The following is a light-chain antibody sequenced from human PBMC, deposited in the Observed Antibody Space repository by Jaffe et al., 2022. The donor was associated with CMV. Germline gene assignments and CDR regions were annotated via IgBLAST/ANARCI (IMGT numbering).Light chain of an antibody. CDR3: QQYGSSPRA. V-gene: IGKV3-20*01. CDR1: QNVRSNN. CDR2: GAS. Sequence: IVLTQSPGTLSLSPGERATLSCRASQNVRSNNLAWYQQKPGQAPRLLIYGASSRATGIPDRFSGSGSGTDFTLTISRLEPEDFAVYYCQQYGSSPRAFGQGTKLEIK. J-gene: IGKJ2*01.